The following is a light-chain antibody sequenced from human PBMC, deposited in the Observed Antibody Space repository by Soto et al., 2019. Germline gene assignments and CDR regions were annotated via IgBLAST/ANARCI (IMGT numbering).Light chain of an antibody. Sequence: DIQMTQSPSTLSASVGDRVTITCRASQSISSWLAWYQQEGGKAPKLLIYDASSLESGVPSRFSGSGSGTEFTLTISSLQPDDFATYYCQQYNSFPMYTFGQGTKVDIK. V-gene: IGKV1-5*01. CDR2: DAS. CDR1: QSISSW. J-gene: IGKJ2*01. CDR3: QQYNSFPMYT.